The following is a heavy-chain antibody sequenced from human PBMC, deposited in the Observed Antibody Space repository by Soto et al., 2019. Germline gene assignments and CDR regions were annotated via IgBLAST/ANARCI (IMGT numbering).Heavy chain of an antibody. J-gene: IGHJ4*02. CDR1: GFTFSDHY. CDR2: TRNKANSYTT. V-gene: IGHV3-72*01. D-gene: IGHD4-17*01. CDR3: ARELMTTVTYFDY. Sequence: GGSLRLSCAASGFTFSDHYMDWVRQAPGKGLEWVGRTRNKANSYTTEYAASVKGRFTVSRDDSKNSLYLQMNSVKTEDTAVYYCARELMTTVTYFDYWGLGTLATVSS.